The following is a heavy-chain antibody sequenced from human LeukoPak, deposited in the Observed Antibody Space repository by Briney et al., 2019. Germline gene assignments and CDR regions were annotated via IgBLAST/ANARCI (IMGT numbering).Heavy chain of an antibody. CDR2: ISGYNGNT. V-gene: IGHV1-18*01. D-gene: IGHD4-17*01. CDR3: ARDLSLGRHDDGEPFDS. CDR1: GYTFTNHG. J-gene: IGHJ4*02. Sequence: ASVKVSCKTSGYTFTNHGISWVRRAPGQGLEWMGWISGYNGNTNYVQKFRGRITKTTDTSTSTAYLQLRSLSSDDTALYYCARDLSLGRHDDGEPFDSWGQGTLVTVSS.